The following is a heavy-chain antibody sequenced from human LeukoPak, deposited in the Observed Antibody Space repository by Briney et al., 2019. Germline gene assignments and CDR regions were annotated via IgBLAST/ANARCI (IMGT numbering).Heavy chain of an antibody. CDR2: ISSSSKTI. Sequence: GGSLRLSCAASGFTFSYYSMNWVRQAPGKGLEWVSYISSSSKTIYYADSVKGRFTISRDNAKKSLDLLMNSLRDEDTAVYYCARDHRSGSGSGTQANDYWGQGTLVTVSS. D-gene: IGHD3-10*01. V-gene: IGHV3-48*02. CDR1: GFTFSYYS. J-gene: IGHJ4*02. CDR3: ARDHRSGSGSGTQANDY.